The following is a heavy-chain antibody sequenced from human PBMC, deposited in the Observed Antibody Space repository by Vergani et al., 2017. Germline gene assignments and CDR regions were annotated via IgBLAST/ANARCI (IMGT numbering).Heavy chain of an antibody. V-gene: IGHV1-69*04. CDR2: IIPILGIA. CDR1: GGTFSSYA. Sequence: QVQLVQSGAEVKKPGSSVKVSCKASGGTFSSYAISWVRQAPGQGLEWMGRIIPILGIANYAQKFQGRVTITADKSTSTAYMELSSLRSEDTAVYYCARDHDGWSSSWYYFDYWGQGTLVTVSS. J-gene: IGHJ4*02. D-gene: IGHD6-13*01. CDR3: ARDHDGWSSSWYYFDY.